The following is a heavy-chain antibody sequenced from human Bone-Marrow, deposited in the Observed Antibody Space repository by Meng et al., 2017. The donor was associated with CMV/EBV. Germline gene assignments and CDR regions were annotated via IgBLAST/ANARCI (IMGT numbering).Heavy chain of an antibody. V-gene: IGHV3-48*04. D-gene: IGHD6-6*01. CDR2: ISSSSSTI. CDR3: ARGREDSKWLASSSLDY. Sequence: GESLKISCAASGFTFSSYSMNWVRQAPGKGLEWVSSISSSSSTIYYADSVKGRFTISRDNAKNSLYLQMNSLRAEDTAVYYCARGREDSKWLASSSLDYWGQGTLVTVSS. CDR1: GFTFSSYS. J-gene: IGHJ4*02.